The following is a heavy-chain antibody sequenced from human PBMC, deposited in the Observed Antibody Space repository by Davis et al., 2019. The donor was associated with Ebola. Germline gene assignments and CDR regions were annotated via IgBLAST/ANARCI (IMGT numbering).Heavy chain of an antibody. CDR2: IYHSGST. Sequence: SETLSLTCAASGGSISSSNWWSWVRQPPGKGLEWIGEIYHSGSTNYNPSLKSRVTISVDKSKNQFSLKLSSVTAADTAVYYCARSGPDYCSGGSCLNNWFDPWGQGTLVTVSS. CDR3: ARSGPDYCSGGSCLNNWFDP. V-gene: IGHV4-4*02. J-gene: IGHJ5*02. CDR1: GGSISSSNW. D-gene: IGHD2-15*01.